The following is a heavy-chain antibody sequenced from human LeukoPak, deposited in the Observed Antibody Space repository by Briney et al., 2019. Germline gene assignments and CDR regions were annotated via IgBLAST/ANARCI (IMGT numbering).Heavy chain of an antibody. Sequence: PGGSLRLSCAASGFPFSSYSMNWVRQAPGEGREWVSYISASGSNIYYLDPVKGRFTVSRDNAMNSLFLQMDRPRAEDTAVYYCVRVKGTYFDFWGQGNLVTVSS. CDR2: ISASGSNI. V-gene: IGHV3-48*01. D-gene: IGHD1-1*01. J-gene: IGHJ4*02. CDR1: GFPFSSYS. CDR3: VRVKGTYFDF.